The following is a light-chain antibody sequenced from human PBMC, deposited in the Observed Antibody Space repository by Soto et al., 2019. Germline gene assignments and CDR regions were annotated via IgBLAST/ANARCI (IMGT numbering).Light chain of an antibody. J-gene: IGLJ1*01. CDR3: SSYTSSSTFPYV. V-gene: IGLV2-14*01. Sequence: QSALTQPASVSGSPGQSITISCTGTSSDVGGYNYVSWYQQHPGKAPKLMIYDVSNRPSGVSNRFSGSKSGNTASLTISGLQAEEEADYYCSSYTSSSTFPYVFGTGTKLTVL. CDR2: DVS. CDR1: SSDVGGYNY.